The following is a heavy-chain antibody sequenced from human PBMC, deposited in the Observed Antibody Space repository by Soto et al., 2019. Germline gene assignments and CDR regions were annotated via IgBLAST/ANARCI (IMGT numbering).Heavy chain of an antibody. CDR2: INPNSGGT. CDR1: GYTFTGYY. D-gene: IGHD3-10*01. J-gene: IGHJ6*02. V-gene: IGHV1-2*02. CDR3: ARGPKYYGSGRYYKSVNYYYGMDV. Sequence: SVKVSCKASGYTFTGYYMHWVRQAPGQGLEWMGWINPNSGGTDYAQKFQGRVTMTRDTSISTAYMELSRLRSDDTAVYYCARGPKYYGSGRYYKSVNYYYGMDVWGQGTTVTVPS.